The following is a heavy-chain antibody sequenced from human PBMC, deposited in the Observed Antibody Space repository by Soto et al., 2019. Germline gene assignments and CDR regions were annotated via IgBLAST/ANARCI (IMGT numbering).Heavy chain of an antibody. D-gene: IGHD2-8*01. Sequence: QVQLQQWGAGLLKPSETLSLTCAVYGGSFSGYYWSWIRQPTGKGLDWLGEINHSGSTNYNTSLKSRVTISVDTSKNQFSLKLSSVTAADTSVYYCARGRNCTNFVCYQFVDYWGQVTLATVSS. J-gene: IGHJ4*02. CDR2: INHSGST. CDR1: GGSFSGYY. CDR3: ARGRNCTNFVCYQFVDY. V-gene: IGHV4-34*01.